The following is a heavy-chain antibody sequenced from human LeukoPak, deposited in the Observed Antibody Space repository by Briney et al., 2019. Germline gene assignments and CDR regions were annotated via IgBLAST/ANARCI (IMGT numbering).Heavy chain of an antibody. CDR3: ARMDYGSGSYSSDY. J-gene: IGHJ4*02. Sequence: ASVKVSCKACGYTFTSYGISWVRQAPGQGLEWMGWISAYNGNTNYAQKLQGRVTMTTDTSTSTAYMELRSLRSDDTAVYYCARMDYGSGSYSSDYWGQGTLVTVSS. D-gene: IGHD3-10*01. CDR1: GYTFTSYG. CDR2: ISAYNGNT. V-gene: IGHV1-18*01.